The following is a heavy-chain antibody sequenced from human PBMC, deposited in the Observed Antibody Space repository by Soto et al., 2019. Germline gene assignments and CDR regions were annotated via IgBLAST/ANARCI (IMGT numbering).Heavy chain of an antibody. CDR1: GASINSGDYY. Sequence: QVQLQESGPGLVKPSQTLSLTCTVSGASINSGDYYWSWIRQPPGKGLEWIGYIYYSGIIYHNPSLKSRVIISVDMPKNQFSLKLSSVTAADTAVYYCATVPTYYYDGSGYANAFDVWGQGTMVTVSS. CDR2: IYYSGII. D-gene: IGHD3-22*01. CDR3: ATVPTYYYDGSGYANAFDV. V-gene: IGHV4-30-4*01. J-gene: IGHJ3*01.